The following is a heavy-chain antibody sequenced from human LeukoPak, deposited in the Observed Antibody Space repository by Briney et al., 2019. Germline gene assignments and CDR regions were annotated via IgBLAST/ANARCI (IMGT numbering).Heavy chain of an antibody. CDR2: IIPIFGTA. J-gene: IGHJ4*02. D-gene: IGHD3-16*01. CDR1: GGTFSSYA. V-gene: IGHV1-69*01. Sequence: SVKVSCKASGGTFSSYAISWVRQAPGQGLEWMGGIIPIFGTANYAQKFQGRVTITADESTSTAYMELSSLRSEDTAVYYCARIGEHVGEFDYWGQGTLVTVSS. CDR3: ARIGEHVGEFDY.